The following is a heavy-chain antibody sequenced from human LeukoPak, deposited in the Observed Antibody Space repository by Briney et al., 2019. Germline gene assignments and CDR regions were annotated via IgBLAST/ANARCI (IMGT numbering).Heavy chain of an antibody. J-gene: IGHJ6*02. CDR3: ARGEGIAVAGGYYYGMDV. D-gene: IGHD6-19*01. CDR1: GFTVSSNY. V-gene: IGHV3-33*08. Sequence: TGGSLRLSCAASGFTVSSNYMSWVRQAPGKGLEWVAVIWYDGSNKYYADSVKGRFTISRDNSKNTLYLQMNSLRAEDTAVYYCARGEGIAVAGGYYYGMDVWGQGTTVTVSS. CDR2: IWYDGSNK.